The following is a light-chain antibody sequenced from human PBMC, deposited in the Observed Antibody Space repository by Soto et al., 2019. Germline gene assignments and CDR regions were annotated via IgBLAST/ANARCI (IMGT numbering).Light chain of an antibody. CDR3: QQRYSWLRV. CDR2: SGY. CDR1: QSVSSS. V-gene: IGKV3D-11*03. J-gene: IGKJ1*01. Sequence: EIVLTQSPDTLSLSPGERATLSCRASQSVSSSVAWYQHKPGQSPRLVVYSGYKRSPGIPARFSGSGSGTDFTLTISSLESDDFAMYYCQQRYSWLRVFGPGTKVDI.